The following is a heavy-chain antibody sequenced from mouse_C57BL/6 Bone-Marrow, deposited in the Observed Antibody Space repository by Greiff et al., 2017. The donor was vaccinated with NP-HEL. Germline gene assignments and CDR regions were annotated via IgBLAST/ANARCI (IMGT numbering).Heavy chain of an antibody. CDR2: ISSGGSYT. CDR3: ARVYYGSSLFAY. Sequence: EVKLMESGGDLVKPGGSLKLSCAASGFTFSSYGMSWVRQTPDKRLEWVATISSGGSYTYYPDSVKGRFTISRDNAKNTLYLQMSSLKSEDTAMYYCARVYYGSSLFAYWGQGTLVTVSA. CDR1: GFTFSSYG. J-gene: IGHJ3*01. V-gene: IGHV5-6*01. D-gene: IGHD1-1*01.